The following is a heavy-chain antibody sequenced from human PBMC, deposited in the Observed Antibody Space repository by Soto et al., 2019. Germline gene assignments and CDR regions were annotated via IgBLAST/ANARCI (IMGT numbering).Heavy chain of an antibody. CDR3: ARGSNVYYYDSGSYYQFDY. CDR1: GDSVSSNSAA. V-gene: IGHV6-1*01. CDR2: TYYRSKWYN. D-gene: IGHD3-10*01. Sequence: SQTLSLTCAISGDSVSSNSAAWNWIRQSPSRGLEWLGRTYYRSKWYNDYAVSVKSRITINPDTSKNQLSLQLNSVTPEDTAVYYCARGSNVYYYDSGSYYQFDYWGQGTLVTVSS. J-gene: IGHJ4*02.